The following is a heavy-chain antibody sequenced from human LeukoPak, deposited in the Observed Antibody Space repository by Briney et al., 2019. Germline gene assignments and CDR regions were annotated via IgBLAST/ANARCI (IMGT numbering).Heavy chain of an antibody. J-gene: IGHJ4*02. CDR1: TFTLSTYW. Sequence: GGSLRLSCVASTFTLSTYWTHWVRHAPGKGRVWVSCIIRDGRKTNFADSVKGRFTVSRDNAKNTLYLQMNSLRADDTAVYYCVREIRGYNYGYFDYWGQGTLVSVSS. CDR3: VREIRGYNYGYFDY. D-gene: IGHD5-18*01. CDR2: IIRDGRKT. V-gene: IGHV3-74*01.